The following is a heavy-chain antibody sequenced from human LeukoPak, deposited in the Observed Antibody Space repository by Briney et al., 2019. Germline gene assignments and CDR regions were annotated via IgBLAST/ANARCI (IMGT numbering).Heavy chain of an antibody. CDR3: ARLPTYSSGWYGVDY. D-gene: IGHD6-19*01. Sequence: ASVTVSFKASGYTFTGYYMHWVRQAPGQGLEWMGWINPNSGGTNYAQKFQGRVTMTRDTSISTAYMELSRLRSDDTAVYYCARLPTYSSGWYGVDYWGQGTLVTVSS. V-gene: IGHV1-2*02. CDR2: INPNSGGT. CDR1: GYTFTGYY. J-gene: IGHJ4*02.